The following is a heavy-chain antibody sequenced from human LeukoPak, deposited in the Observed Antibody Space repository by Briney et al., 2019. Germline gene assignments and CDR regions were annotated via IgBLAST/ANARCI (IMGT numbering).Heavy chain of an antibody. CDR1: GYTFTGYY. CDR2: INSNSGGT. Sequence: ASVKVSCKASGYTFTGYYMHWVRQAPGQGLEWMGRINSNSGGTNYAQKFQGRVTMTRDTSISTAYMELSRLRSDDTAVYYCARSPVYYYYYMDVWGKGTTVTVSS. CDR3: ARSPVYYYYYMDV. V-gene: IGHV1-2*06. J-gene: IGHJ6*03.